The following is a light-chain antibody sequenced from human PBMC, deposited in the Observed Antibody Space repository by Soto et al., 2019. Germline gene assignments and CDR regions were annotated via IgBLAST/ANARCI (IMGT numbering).Light chain of an antibody. CDR2: VAS. Sequence: DIQMTQSPSSLSASVGDRVTITCRASQSISTYLNWYQHKRGKAPKLLIYVASSLQSGVPSRFSGSGSGTDFTLTISNLQLEDFATYYCQQSYITPYTFGQGTKLEIK. CDR1: QSISTY. V-gene: IGKV1-39*01. CDR3: QQSYITPYT. J-gene: IGKJ2*01.